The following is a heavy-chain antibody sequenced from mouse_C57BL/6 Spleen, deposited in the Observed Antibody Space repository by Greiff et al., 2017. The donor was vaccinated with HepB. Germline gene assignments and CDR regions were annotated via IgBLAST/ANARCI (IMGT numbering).Heavy chain of an antibody. CDR2: ISDGGSYT. V-gene: IGHV5-4*03. D-gene: IGHD1-1*01. Sequence: EVKVVESGGGLVKPGGSLKLSCAASGFTFSSYAMSWVRQTPEKRLEWVATISDGGSYTYYPDNVKGRFTISRDNAKNNLYLQMSHLKSEDTAMYYCARAYGSSDGWFAYWGQGTLVTVSA. J-gene: IGHJ3*01. CDR1: GFTFSSYA. CDR3: ARAYGSSDGWFAY.